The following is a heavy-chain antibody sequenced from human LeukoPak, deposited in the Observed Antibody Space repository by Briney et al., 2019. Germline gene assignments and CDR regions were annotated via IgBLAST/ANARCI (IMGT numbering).Heavy chain of an antibody. CDR2: IKQDGGEK. CDR1: GFTFSSYW. J-gene: IGHJ6*03. CDR3: ARASRYPVVNDYYYYMDV. V-gene: IGHV3-7*03. Sequence: GGSLRLSCAASGFTFSSYWMSWVRQAPGKGLEWVANIKQDGGEKYYVDSVKGRFTISRDNAKNSLYLQMNSLRAEDTAVYYCARASRYPVVNDYYYYMDVWGKGTTVTISS. D-gene: IGHD3-22*01.